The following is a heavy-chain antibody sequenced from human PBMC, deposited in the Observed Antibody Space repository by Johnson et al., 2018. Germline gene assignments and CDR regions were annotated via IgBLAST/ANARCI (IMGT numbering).Heavy chain of an antibody. V-gene: IGHV1-8*01. J-gene: IGHJ6*03. CDR2: MNPNSGNT. CDR3: ARGRGYCSGGSCYSGYYYMDV. Sequence: QVQLVESGAEVKKPGASVKVSCKASGYTFTSYDINWVRQATGQGLEWMGWMNPNSGNTGYAQKFQGRVTMTRNTSISTAYMELSSLGFEDTAVYYCARGRGYCSGGSCYSGYYYMDVWGKGTTVTVSS. D-gene: IGHD2-15*01. CDR1: GYTFTSYD.